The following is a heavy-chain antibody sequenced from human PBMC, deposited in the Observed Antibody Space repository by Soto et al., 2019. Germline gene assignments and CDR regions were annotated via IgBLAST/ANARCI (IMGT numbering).Heavy chain of an antibody. D-gene: IGHD1-7*01. CDR3: ARDAGNNWNYVGYYYYGMDV. V-gene: IGHV1-2*04. J-gene: IGHJ6*02. CDR2: INPNSGGT. CDR1: GYTFTGYY. Sequence: ASVKVSCKASGYTFTGYYMHWVRQAPGQGLEWMGWINPNSGGTNYAQKFQGWVTMTRDTSISTAYMELSRLRSDDTAVYYCARDAGNNWNYVGYYYYGMDVWGQGTTVTVS.